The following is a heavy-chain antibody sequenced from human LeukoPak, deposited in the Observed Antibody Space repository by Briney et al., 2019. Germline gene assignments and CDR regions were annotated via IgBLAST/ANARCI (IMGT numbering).Heavy chain of an antibody. CDR3: AREFPIAAAANYYFDY. CDR2: IYYSGST. J-gene: IGHJ4*02. Sequence: PSETLSLTCAVSGGSISSNNYWSWIRQHPGKGLEWIGYIYYSGSTYYNPSLKSRVTISVDTSKNQFSLKLSSVTAADTAVYYCAREFPIAAAANYYFDYWGQGTLVTVSS. CDR1: GGSISSNNY. V-gene: IGHV4-31*11. D-gene: IGHD6-13*01.